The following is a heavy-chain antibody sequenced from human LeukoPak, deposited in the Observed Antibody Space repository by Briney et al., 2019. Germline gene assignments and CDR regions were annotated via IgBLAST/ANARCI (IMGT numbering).Heavy chain of an antibody. J-gene: IGHJ4*02. D-gene: IGHD5-24*01. Sequence: SETLSLTCGVSGYSISSGYSWVWIRPPPGKGLEWIASITHSGDAYYNPSLKSRVTISRDTSKNQFSLNLSSVTAADTAVYYCARFRGGVGWEYWGQGTLVTVYS. CDR3: ARFRGGVGWEY. CDR2: ITHSGDA. CDR1: GYSISSGYS. V-gene: IGHV4-38-2*01.